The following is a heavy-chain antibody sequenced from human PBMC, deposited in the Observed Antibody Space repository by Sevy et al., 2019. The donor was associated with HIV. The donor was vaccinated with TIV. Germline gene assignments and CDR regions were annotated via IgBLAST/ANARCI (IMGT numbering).Heavy chain of an antibody. CDR1: GGTIVSSGHY. CDR3: VREAGGYDYDYGLDV. V-gene: IGHV4-39*02. Sequence: SETLSLTCSVSGGTIVSSGHYWGWIRQTPGKGLEWIGSIYYNGHTYYNPSLKSRLTISIDTSKNQFSLNLGSVTAADTGLYFCVREAGGYDYDYGLDVWGQGTTVTVSS. D-gene: IGHD5-12*01. CDR2: IYYNGHT. J-gene: IGHJ6*02.